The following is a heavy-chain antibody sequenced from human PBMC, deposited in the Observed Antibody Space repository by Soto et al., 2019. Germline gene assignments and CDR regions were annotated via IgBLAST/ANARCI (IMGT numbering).Heavy chain of an antibody. CDR2: IIPIFGTA. CDR1: GGTFSSYA. Sequence: SGKVSCKASGGTFSSYAISWVRQAPGQGLEWMGGIIPIFGTANYAQKFQGRVTITADESTSTAYMELSSLRSEDTAVYYCARVIKPNYYYSSGPAAFDIWGQGTMVTVSS. V-gene: IGHV1-69*13. J-gene: IGHJ3*02. CDR3: ARVIKPNYYYSSGPAAFDI. D-gene: IGHD3-22*01.